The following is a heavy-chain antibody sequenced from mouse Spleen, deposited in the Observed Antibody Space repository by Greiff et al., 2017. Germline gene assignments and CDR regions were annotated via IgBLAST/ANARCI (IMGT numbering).Heavy chain of an antibody. V-gene: IGHV1-5*01. Sequence: VQLQQSGTVLARPGASVKMSCKTSGYTFTSYWMHWVKQRPGQGLEWIGAIYPGNSDTSYNQKFKGKAKLTAVTSASTAYMELSSLTNEDSAVYYCTNLDSSGYPFAYWGQGTLVTVSA. D-gene: IGHD3-2*01. CDR3: TNLDSSGYPFAY. CDR2: IYPGNSDT. J-gene: IGHJ3*01. CDR1: GYTFTSYW.